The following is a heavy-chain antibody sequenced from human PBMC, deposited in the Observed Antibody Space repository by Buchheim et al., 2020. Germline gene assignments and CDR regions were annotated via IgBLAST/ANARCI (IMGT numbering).Heavy chain of an antibody. V-gene: IGHV4-59*08. D-gene: IGHD1-1*01. CDR2: IYYSGST. CDR1: GGSISSYY. CDR3: ARHRSPLANFDY. J-gene: IGHJ4*02. Sequence: QVQLQESGPGLVKPSETLSLTCTVSGGSISSYYWSWIRQPPGKGLEWIGYIYYSGSTNYNPPLKSRVTITVDTSKNQFSLKLSSVTAADTAVYYCARHRSPLANFDYWGQGTL.